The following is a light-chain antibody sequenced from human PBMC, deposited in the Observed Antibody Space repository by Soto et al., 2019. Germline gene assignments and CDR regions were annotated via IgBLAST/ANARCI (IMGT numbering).Light chain of an antibody. Sequence: EIVLTQSPGTLSLSPGERATLSCRASQSVISNYLAWYQQKPGQAPRLLIYGASSRATGIPDRFSGRGSGTDFDITISRLETEDFAVYYCQQYGISPTFGQGTKVEIK. CDR1: QSVISNY. CDR3: QQYGISPT. CDR2: GAS. V-gene: IGKV3-20*01. J-gene: IGKJ1*01.